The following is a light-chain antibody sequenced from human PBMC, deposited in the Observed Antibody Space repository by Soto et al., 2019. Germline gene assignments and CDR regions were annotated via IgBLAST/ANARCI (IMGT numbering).Light chain of an antibody. J-gene: IGLJ1*01. Sequence: QSALTQPASVSGSPGQLITISCTGTSSDVGAYDYVSWYQQHPDKAPKLMIYEVSYRPSGVSNRFSGSKSVNTATLTISGLQAEDEADYYCSSYTTSSTRVFGTGTKLTVL. CDR1: SSDVGAYDY. CDR3: SSYTTSSTRV. CDR2: EVS. V-gene: IGLV2-14*03.